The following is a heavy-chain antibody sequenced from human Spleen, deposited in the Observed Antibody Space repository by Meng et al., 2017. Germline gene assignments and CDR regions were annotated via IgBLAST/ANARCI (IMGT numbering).Heavy chain of an antibody. J-gene: IGHJ3*02. Sequence: GGSLRLSCAASGFNFASYAMGWVRQAPGKGLEWVSSISGSGGTAYYADSVKGRFTISRHNSRNTLDLQMNNLRAEDTALYYCARVAASSGYPDAFDIWGQGTMVTVSS. CDR1: GFNFASYA. V-gene: IGHV3-23*01. D-gene: IGHD3-22*01. CDR2: ISGSGGTA. CDR3: ARVAASSGYPDAFDI.